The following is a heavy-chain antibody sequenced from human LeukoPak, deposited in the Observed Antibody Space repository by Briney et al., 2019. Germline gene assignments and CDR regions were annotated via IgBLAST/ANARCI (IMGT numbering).Heavy chain of an antibody. Sequence: PGGSLRLSCAASGFTFSSYGMHWVRQAPGKGLEWVAVISYDGSNKYYADSVKGRFTISRDNSKNTLYLQMYSLRAEDTAVYYCAKAAGLSNYRFYYYYYGMDVWGQGTTVTVSS. CDR3: AKAAGLSNYRFYYYYYGMDV. V-gene: IGHV3-30*18. D-gene: IGHD4-11*01. CDR1: GFTFSSYG. J-gene: IGHJ6*02. CDR2: ISYDGSNK.